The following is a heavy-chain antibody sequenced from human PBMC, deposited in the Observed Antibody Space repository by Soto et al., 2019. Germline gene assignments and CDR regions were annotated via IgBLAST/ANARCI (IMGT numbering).Heavy chain of an antibody. D-gene: IGHD6-19*01. V-gene: IGHV3-23*01. CDR3: AKARDPQWVRLPFDY. CDR1: GFFFSSYT. CDR2: FSATSENT. Sequence: EVQLLESGGGLVQPGGSLRLSCVGSGFFFSSYTMTWVRQAPGKGLEWVSSFSATSENTYYADSVRGRFTISGDNSKNTLFLQMNSLTAEDTAMYHCAKARDPQWVRLPFDYWGQGILVIVSS. J-gene: IGHJ4*02.